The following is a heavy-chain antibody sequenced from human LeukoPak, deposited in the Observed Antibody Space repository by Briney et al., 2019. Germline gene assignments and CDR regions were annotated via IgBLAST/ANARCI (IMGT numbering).Heavy chain of an antibody. Sequence: SETLSLTCTVSGGSISSYYWSWIRQPAGKGLEWIGRIYTSGSTNYNPSLKSRVTMSVDTSKNQFSLKLSSVTAADTAVYYCARDSYYDSSGYFYFDYWGQGTLVTVSP. J-gene: IGHJ4*02. V-gene: IGHV4-4*07. CDR1: GGSISSYY. CDR2: IYTSGST. CDR3: ARDSYYDSSGYFYFDY. D-gene: IGHD3-22*01.